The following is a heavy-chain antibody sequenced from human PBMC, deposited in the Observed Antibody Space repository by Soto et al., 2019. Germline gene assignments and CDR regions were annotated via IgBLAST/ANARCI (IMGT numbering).Heavy chain of an antibody. V-gene: IGHV4-61*01. Sequence: SETLSLTCTVSGGSVSSGSYYWSWIRQPPGKGLEWIGYIYYSGSTNYNPSLKSRVTISVDTSKNQFSLKLSSVTAADTAVYYCARDYVWGSYRQIDAFDIWGQGTMVTVSS. CDR3: ARDYVWGSYRQIDAFDI. CDR2: IYYSGST. CDR1: GGSVSSGSYY. J-gene: IGHJ3*02. D-gene: IGHD3-16*02.